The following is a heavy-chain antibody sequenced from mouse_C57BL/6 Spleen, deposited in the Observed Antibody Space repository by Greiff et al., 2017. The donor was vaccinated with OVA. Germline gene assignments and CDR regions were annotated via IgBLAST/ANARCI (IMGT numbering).Heavy chain of an antibody. V-gene: IGHV1-50*01. Sequence: QVQLQQPGAELVKPGASVKLSCKASGYTFTSYWMQWVKQRPGQGLEWIGEIDPSDSYTNYNQKFKGKATLTVDTSSSTAYMQLSSLTSEDSAVYYCAGGGYSPFAYWGQGTLVTVSA. CDR1: GYTFTSYW. D-gene: IGHD2-3*01. CDR2: IDPSDSYT. CDR3: AGGGYSPFAY. J-gene: IGHJ3*01.